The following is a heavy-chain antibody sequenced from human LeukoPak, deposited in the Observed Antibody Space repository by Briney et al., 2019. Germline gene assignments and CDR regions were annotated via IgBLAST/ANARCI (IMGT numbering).Heavy chain of an antibody. Sequence: KTGGSLRLSCAASGFTFSSYGMHWVRQAPGRGLEWVAVISYDGTNKYYADSVKGRFTISRDNSKNTLSLQMNRLRAEDRAVDFRAKEGSLRDFGYWGQGTLVPLSS. V-gene: IGHV3-30*18. CDR3: AKEGSLRDFGY. D-gene: IGHD3-10*01. CDR1: GFTFSSYG. J-gene: IGHJ4*02. CDR2: ISYDGTNK.